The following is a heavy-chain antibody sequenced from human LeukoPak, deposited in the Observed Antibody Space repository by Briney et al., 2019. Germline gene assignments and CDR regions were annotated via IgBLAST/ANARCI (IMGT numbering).Heavy chain of an antibody. Sequence: ASVKVSCKASGYTFTSYAMHWVRQAPGQRLEWMGWIVAGNGNTKYSQKFQGRVTITRDTSASTAYMELSSLRSEDTAVYYCARGGTYYYGSGSLWGQGTLVTVSS. CDR3: ARGGTYYYGSGSL. CDR1: GYTFTSYA. D-gene: IGHD3-10*01. CDR2: IVAGNGNT. J-gene: IGHJ4*02. V-gene: IGHV1-3*01.